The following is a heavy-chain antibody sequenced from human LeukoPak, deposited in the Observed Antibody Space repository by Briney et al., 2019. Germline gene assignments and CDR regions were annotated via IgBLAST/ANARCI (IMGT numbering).Heavy chain of an antibody. V-gene: IGHV3-30*04. D-gene: IGHD1-1*01. J-gene: IGHJ4*02. CDR2: ISYDGDDK. CDR3: VRGKWWNDVEHYFDY. Sequence: PGGSLRLSCAASGFTFIHYSMHWVRQAPGKGLDLVTIISYDGDDKYYADSVKGRLTISRDNSKSTLYLHMNSLRREDTAVYFCVRGKWWNDVEHYFDYWGQGILVTVSS. CDR1: GFTFIHYS.